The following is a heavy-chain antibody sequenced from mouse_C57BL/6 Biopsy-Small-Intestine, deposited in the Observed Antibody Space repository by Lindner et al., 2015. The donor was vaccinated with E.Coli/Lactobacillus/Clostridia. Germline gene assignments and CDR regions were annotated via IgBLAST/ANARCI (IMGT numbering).Heavy chain of an antibody. CDR3: TTLDDYDGPFAY. CDR1: GYAFSSSW. D-gene: IGHD2-4*01. CDR2: IDSEDGDT. Sequence: VQLQESGPELVKPGASVKISCKASGYAFSSSWMNWVKQRPEQGLEWIGRIDSEDGDTEYAPKFQGKATMTADTSSNTAYLQLSSLTSEDSAVYYCTTLDDYDGPFAYWGQGTLVTVSA. J-gene: IGHJ3*01. V-gene: IGHV14-1*01.